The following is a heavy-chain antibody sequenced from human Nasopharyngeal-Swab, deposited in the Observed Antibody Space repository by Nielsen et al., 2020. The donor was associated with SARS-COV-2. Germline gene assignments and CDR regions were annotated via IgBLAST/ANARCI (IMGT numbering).Heavy chain of an antibody. J-gene: IGHJ4*02. Sequence: GGSLRLSCAASGFTFSSYWMSWVRQAPGKGLEWVANIKQDGSEKYYVDSVKGRFTIPRDNAKNSLYLQMNSLRAEDTAVYYCARDSRGYSYGYIYFDYWGQGTLVTVSS. CDR3: ARDSRGYSYGYIYFDY. V-gene: IGHV3-7*03. D-gene: IGHD5-18*01. CDR2: IKQDGSEK. CDR1: GFTFSSYW.